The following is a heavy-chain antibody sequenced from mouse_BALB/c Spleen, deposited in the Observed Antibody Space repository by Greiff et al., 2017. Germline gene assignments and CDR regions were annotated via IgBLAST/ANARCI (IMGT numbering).Heavy chain of an antibody. CDR2: ISSGSSTI. D-gene: IGHD2-4*01. V-gene: IGHV5-17*02. Sequence: EVQLVESGGGLVQPGGSRKLSCAASGFTFSSFGMHWVRQAPEKGLEWVAYISSGSSTIYYADTVKGRFTISRDNPKNTLFLQMTSLRSEDTAMYYCARDGIYYDYDGGDYYAMDYWGQGTSVTVSS. CDR3: ARDGIYYDYDGGDYYAMDY. CDR1: GFTFSSFG. J-gene: IGHJ4*01.